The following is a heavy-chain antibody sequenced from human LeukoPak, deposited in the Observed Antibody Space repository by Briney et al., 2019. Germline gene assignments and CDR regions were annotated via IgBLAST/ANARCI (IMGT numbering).Heavy chain of an antibody. V-gene: IGHV4-61*02. CDR3: ARERDSYDSSGYYYFDY. D-gene: IGHD3-22*01. CDR2: IYTSGST. J-gene: IGHJ4*02. Sequence: SETLSLTCAVSGGSISSGSYYWCWIRQPAGKGLEWIGRIYTSGSTNYNPSLKSRVTISVDTSKNQFSLKLSSVTAADTAVYYCARERDSYDSSGYYYFDYWGQGTLVTVSS. CDR1: GGSISSGSYY.